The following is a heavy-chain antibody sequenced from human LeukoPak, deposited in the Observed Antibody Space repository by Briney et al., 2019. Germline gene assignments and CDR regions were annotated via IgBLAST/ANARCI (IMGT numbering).Heavy chain of an antibody. Sequence: GGSLRLSCAASGFTFDDYGMSWVRQAPGKGLEWVSSFTGSSTYIYYADSVKGRFTISRDNAKNSLYLQTNNLGAEDTAVYYCARDLTVTSTCWFDLWGQGTLVTVSS. D-gene: IGHD4-11*01. V-gene: IGHV3-21*01. CDR2: FTGSSTYI. CDR3: ARDLTVTSTCWFDL. J-gene: IGHJ5*02. CDR1: GFTFDDYG.